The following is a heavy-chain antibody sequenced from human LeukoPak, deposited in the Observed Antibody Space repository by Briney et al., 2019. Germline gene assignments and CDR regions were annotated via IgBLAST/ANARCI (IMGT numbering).Heavy chain of an antibody. V-gene: IGHV4-31*03. CDR3: AIGVVPAATYAEYFQH. J-gene: IGHJ1*01. D-gene: IGHD2-2*01. CDR1: GGSISSGGYY. CDR2: IYYSGTT. Sequence: PSQTLSLTCTVSGGSISSGGYYWTWIRQHPEKGLEWIGYIYYSGTTYYNPSLKSRVTMSVDTSKNQFSLKLSSVTAADTAVYYCAIGVVPAATYAEYFQHWGQGTLVTVSS.